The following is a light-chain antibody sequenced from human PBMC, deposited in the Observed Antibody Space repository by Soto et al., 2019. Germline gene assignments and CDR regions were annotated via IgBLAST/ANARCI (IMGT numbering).Light chain of an antibody. CDR1: QSGLSNF. V-gene: IGKV3-20*01. CDR3: QRYGRSWT. CDR2: RAS. Sequence: ETVLTQSPGTLSLSPGERATLSCSASQSGLSNFLAWYQQKPGQAPRLLMYRASYRATGIPDRFSGSGSGTDFTLTISRLEPEDYAVYYCQRYGRSWTFGQGTKVEVK. J-gene: IGKJ1*01.